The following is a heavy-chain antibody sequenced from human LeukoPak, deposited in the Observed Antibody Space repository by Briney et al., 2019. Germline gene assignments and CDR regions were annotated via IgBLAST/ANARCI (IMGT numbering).Heavy chain of an antibody. V-gene: IGHV4-59*12. CDR1: GGSISSYY. J-gene: IGHJ4*02. D-gene: IGHD5-24*01. CDR3: ARSRGWLQSHPLGY. CDR2: IYYSGST. Sequence: PSGTLSLTCTVSGGSISSYYWSWIRQPPGKGLEWIGYIYYSGSTNYNPSLKSRVTISVDTSKNQFSLKLSSVTAADTAVYYCARSRGWLQSHPLGYWGQGTLVTVSS.